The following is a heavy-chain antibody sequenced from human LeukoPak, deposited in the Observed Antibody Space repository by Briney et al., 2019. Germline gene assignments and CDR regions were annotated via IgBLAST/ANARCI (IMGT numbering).Heavy chain of an antibody. D-gene: IGHD2-2*01. CDR1: GYTFTNYD. J-gene: IGHJ4*02. Sequence: GASVKVSCKASGYTFTNYDINWVRQAAGQGLEWMGWMNPNSGNTGYAQKFQGRVTMTRNTSISTAYMELSSLKSEDTAVYYCARALQYCSTTSCQYYFDYWGQGTLVTVSS. CDR3: ARALQYCSTTSCQYYFDY. CDR2: MNPNSGNT. V-gene: IGHV1-8*01.